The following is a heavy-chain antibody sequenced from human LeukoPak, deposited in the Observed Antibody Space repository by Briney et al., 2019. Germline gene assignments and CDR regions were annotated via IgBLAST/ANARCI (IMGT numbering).Heavy chain of an antibody. D-gene: IGHD2-21*02. Sequence: PGGSLRLSCAASGFNFINTWMHWVRQAPGKGPVWVARIKNDGSGIIYADSVKGRFTISRDNARNTLYLQMNSLRAEDTAVYYCARERGVTHPFDYWGQGTLVTVSS. CDR2: IKNDGSGI. J-gene: IGHJ4*02. CDR3: ARERGVTHPFDY. V-gene: IGHV3-74*01. CDR1: GFNFINTW.